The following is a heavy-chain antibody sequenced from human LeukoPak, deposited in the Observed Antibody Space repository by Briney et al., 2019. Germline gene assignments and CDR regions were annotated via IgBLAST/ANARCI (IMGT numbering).Heavy chain of an antibody. CDR1: GFTFSDYY. J-gene: IGHJ4*02. CDR3: ARDGDGSNFDY. D-gene: IGHD5-24*01. CDR2: ISSSSSTI. Sequence: PGGSLRLSCAASGFTFSDYYISWIRQAPGKGLEWVSYISSSSSTIYYADSVKGRFTISRDNAKNSLYLQMNSLRAEDTAVYYCARDGDGSNFDYWGQGTLVTVSS. V-gene: IGHV3-11*04.